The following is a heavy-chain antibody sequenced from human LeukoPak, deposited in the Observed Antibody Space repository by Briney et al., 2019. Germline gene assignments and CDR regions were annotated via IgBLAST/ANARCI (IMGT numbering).Heavy chain of an antibody. CDR1: GYTFISHG. CDR2: ISTYSGNT. CDR3: ARDLAVLGVVFTSYMDV. D-gene: IGHD3-3*01. J-gene: IGHJ6*03. Sequence: GASVKVSCKASGYTFISHGITWVRQAPGQGLEWMDWISTYSGNTHYAQKFQGRVTLTKDTSTTTAYLELRSLRSDDTAVYYCARDLAVLGVVFTSYMDVWGQGTPVTVSS. V-gene: IGHV1-18*01.